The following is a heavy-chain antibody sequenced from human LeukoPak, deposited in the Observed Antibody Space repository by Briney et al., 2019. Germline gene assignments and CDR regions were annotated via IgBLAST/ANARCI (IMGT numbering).Heavy chain of an antibody. V-gene: IGHV4-59*01. D-gene: IGHD3-3*01. Sequence: TSETLSLTRTVSGGSISSYYWSWIRQPPGKGLEWIGYIYYSGSTNYNPSLKSRVTISVDTSKNQFSLKLSSVTAADTAVYYCARVLSSGYYGYFDYWGQGTLVTVSS. CDR2: IYYSGST. CDR3: ARVLSSGYYGYFDY. J-gene: IGHJ4*02. CDR1: GGSISSYY.